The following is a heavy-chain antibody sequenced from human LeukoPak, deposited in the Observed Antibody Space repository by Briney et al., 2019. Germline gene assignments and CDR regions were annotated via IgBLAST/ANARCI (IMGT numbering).Heavy chain of an antibody. V-gene: IGHV3-23*01. CDR3: AKDALRLGELSLIDY. CDR2: ISGSGGST. D-gene: IGHD3-16*02. J-gene: IGHJ4*02. CDR1: GFTFSSYA. Sequence: PGGSLRRSCAASGFTFSSYAMSWVRQAPGKGLEWVSAISGSGGSTYYADSVKGRFTISRDNSKNTLYLQMNSLRAEDTAVYYCAKDALRLGELSLIDYWGQGTLVTVSS.